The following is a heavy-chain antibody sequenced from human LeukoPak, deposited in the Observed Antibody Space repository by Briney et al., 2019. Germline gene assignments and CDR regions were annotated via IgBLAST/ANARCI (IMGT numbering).Heavy chain of an antibody. CDR1: GFTFSSYA. CDR3: AALGCGSSWYSLQYNWFDP. Sequence: PGGSLRLSCAASGFTFSSYAMSWVRQAPGKGLEWVSAISGSGGSTYYADSVKGRFTISRDNSKNTLYLQMNSLRAEDTAVYYCAALGCGSSWYSLQYNWFDPWGQGTLVTVSS. V-gene: IGHV3-23*01. CDR2: ISGSGGST. D-gene: IGHD6-13*01. J-gene: IGHJ5*02.